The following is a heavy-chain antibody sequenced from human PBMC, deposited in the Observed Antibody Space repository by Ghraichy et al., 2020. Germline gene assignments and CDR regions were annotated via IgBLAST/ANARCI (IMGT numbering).Heavy chain of an antibody. CDR1: GYTFTGYY. D-gene: IGHD6-6*01. Sequence: ASVKVSCKASGYTFTGYYMHWVRQAPGQGLEWMGWINPNSGGTNYAQKFQGRVTMTRDTSISTAYMELSRLRSDDTAVYYCASASSSSQGYFDYWGQGTLVTVSS. CDR3: ASASSSSQGYFDY. V-gene: IGHV1-2*02. J-gene: IGHJ4*02. CDR2: INPNSGGT.